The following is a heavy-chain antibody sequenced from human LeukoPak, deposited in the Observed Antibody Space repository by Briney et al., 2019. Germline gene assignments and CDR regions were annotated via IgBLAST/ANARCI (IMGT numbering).Heavy chain of an antibody. V-gene: IGHV4-59*01. Sequence: SETLSLTCTVSGGSISSYYWSWIRQPPGKGLEWIGYIYYSGSTNYNPSLKSRVTISVDTSKNQFSLELSSVTAADTAVYYCARSVDPEPPFDYWGQGTLVTVSS. D-gene: IGHD1-14*01. CDR2: IYYSGST. CDR3: ARSVDPEPPFDY. J-gene: IGHJ4*02. CDR1: GGSISSYY.